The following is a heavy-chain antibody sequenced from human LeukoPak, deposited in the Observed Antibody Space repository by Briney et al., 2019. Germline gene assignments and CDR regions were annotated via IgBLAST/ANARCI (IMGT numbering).Heavy chain of an antibody. J-gene: IGHJ4*02. CDR2: INPDSGGT. Sequence: ASVKVSCKASGYTFTSYAMHWVRQAPGQGLEWMGWINPDSGGTNYAQKFQGRVTMTRDTSISTAYMELSRLRSDDTAIYYCARDYASLGSGDFDYWGQGTLVTVSS. CDR3: ARDYASLGSGDFDY. D-gene: IGHD3-10*01. V-gene: IGHV1-2*02. CDR1: GYTFTSYA.